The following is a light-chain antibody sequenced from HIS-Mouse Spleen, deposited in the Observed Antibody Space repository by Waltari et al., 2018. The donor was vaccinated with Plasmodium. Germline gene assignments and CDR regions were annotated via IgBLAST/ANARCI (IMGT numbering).Light chain of an antibody. CDR2: AAS. CDR1: KSMSSY. V-gene: IGKV1-39*01. Sequence: DIQMTQSPSSLSASVGDRVNITCRASKSMSSYLNWYQQKPGKAPKPRIYAASSLESGVPSRFSGSGSVTDFTLTISSLQPEDFATYYCQQSHTFGQGTKLEIK. J-gene: IGKJ2*01. CDR3: QQSHT.